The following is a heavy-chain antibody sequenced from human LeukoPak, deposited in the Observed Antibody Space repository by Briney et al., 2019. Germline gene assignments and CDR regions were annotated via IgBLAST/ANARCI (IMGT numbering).Heavy chain of an antibody. V-gene: IGHV3-7*01. D-gene: IGHD1-1*01. CDR3: RVFAETADY. J-gene: IGHJ4*02. CDR2: IKQDGSEK. Sequence: PGGSLRLSCAVSGFTFSSYGIHWVRQAPGKGLEWVANIKQDGSEKNYVDSVKGRFTISRDNAKNSLYLQMNSLRAEDTAVYYCRVFAETADYWGPGTLVTVSS. CDR1: GFTFSSYG.